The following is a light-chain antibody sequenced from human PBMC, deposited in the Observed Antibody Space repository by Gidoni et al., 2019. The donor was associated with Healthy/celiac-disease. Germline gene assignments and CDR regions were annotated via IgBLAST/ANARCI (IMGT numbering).Light chain of an antibody. CDR1: QSISSY. J-gene: IGKJ4*01. Sequence: DIQMTQSPSSLSASVGDRVTITCRASQSISSYLNWYQQKPGKAPKLLIYAASSLQSGVPSRFSGSGSETDFTLTIISLQHEDIATYYCKQSYSTSFGGXTKVEIK. CDR3: KQSYSTS. V-gene: IGKV1-39*01. CDR2: AAS.